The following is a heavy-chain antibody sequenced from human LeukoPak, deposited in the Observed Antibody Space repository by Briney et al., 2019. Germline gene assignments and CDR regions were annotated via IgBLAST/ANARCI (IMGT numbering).Heavy chain of an antibody. CDR3: GIDPNIST. D-gene: IGHD2/OR15-2a*01. V-gene: IGHV4-4*07. J-gene: IGHJ5*02. CDR1: GGSMSNSY. CDR2: IYSSAST. Sequence: PSETLSLTCAVSGGSMSNSYWSWIRPPAGKGLEWIGRIYSSASTNYNLYRKIRVTMSIYTCTNQFSLKLTSVTAADTGIYYCGIDPNISTWGQGILVTVSS.